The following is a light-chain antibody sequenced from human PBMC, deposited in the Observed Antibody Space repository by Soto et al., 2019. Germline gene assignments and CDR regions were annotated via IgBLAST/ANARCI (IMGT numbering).Light chain of an antibody. CDR3: QQYNRYAVT. J-gene: IGKJ1*01. CDR1: QSASTF. CDR2: DAS. Sequence: DIQMTQSPSTLSASVGGRVTITCRASQSASTFLAWYQQKPGQAPKLLIDDASTLQSGVPSRFSASGSGTEFALTISGLQPDDFAVYYCQQYNRYAVTFGQGTKVDIK. V-gene: IGKV1-5*01.